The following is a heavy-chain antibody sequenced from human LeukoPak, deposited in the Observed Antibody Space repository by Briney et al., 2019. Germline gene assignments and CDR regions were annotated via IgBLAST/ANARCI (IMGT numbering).Heavy chain of an antibody. J-gene: IGHJ4*02. D-gene: IGHD2-21*02. V-gene: IGHV3-43*02. CDR1: GFTFDDYA. Sequence: GGSLRLSCAASGFTFDDYAMHWVRQAPGKGLEWVSLISGDGGSTYYADSVKGRLTISRDNSKNSLYLQMNSLRTEDTALYYCAKDTPDGGDVRLNYWGQGTLVTVSS. CDR3: AKDTPDGGDVRLNY. CDR2: ISGDGGST.